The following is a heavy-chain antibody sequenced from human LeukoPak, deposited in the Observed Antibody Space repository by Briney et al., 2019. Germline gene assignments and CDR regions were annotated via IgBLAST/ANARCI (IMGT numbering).Heavy chain of an antibody. J-gene: IGHJ4*02. CDR2: INHSGST. CDR1: GGSFSGYY. V-gene: IGHV4-34*01. Sequence: SETLSLTCAVYGGSFSGYYWNWIRQPPGKGLEWIGEINHSGSTNYNPSLKSRVTISVDTSKNQFSLKLSSVTAADTAVYYCASLYSTTDYWGQGTLVTVSS. D-gene: IGHD6-13*01. CDR3: ASLYSTTDY.